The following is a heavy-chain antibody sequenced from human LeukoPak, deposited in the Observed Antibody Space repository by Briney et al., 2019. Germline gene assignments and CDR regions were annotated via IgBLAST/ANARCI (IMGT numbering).Heavy chain of an antibody. CDR2: ISAYNRNT. D-gene: IGHD3-10*01. CDR3: ARGGLGEEQDY. V-gene: IGHV1-18*01. CDR1: GYTFTSYG. J-gene: IGHJ4*02. Sequence: ASVKVSCKASGYTFTSYGISWVRQAPGQGLEWMGWISAYNRNTNYAQKLQGSVTMTTDTSTSTAYMKLRSERSDDTAVYYCARGGLGEEQDYWGQGTLVTVSS.